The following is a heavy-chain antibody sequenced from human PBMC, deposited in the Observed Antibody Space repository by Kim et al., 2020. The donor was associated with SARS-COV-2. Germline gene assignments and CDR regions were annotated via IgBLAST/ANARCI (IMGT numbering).Heavy chain of an antibody. CDR3: NWWWIQN. CDR1: GFTFSDFE. D-gene: IGHD2-8*02. Sequence: GGSLRLSCVASGFTFSDFEMSWFRQSPGKGLEWISFISRSGEVHYSDSVKGRFTISRDNAKNSVFLQMNSLTVEDTGVYYCNWWWIQNWGQGTLVTVSS. J-gene: IGHJ4*02. CDR2: ISRSGEV. V-gene: IGHV3-48*03.